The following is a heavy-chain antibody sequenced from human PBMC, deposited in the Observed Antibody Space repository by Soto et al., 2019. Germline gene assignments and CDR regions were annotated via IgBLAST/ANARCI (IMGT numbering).Heavy chain of an antibody. Sequence: QPGGSLRLSCAASGFTFSSYSMNWVRQAPGKGLEWVSYISSSSSTIYYADSVKGRFTISRDNAKNSLYLQMSSLRDEDTAVYYCARFVMGFAESNFDHWGHGVLVTVS. CDR1: GFTFSSYS. CDR2: ISSSSSTI. D-gene: IGHD2-21*01. V-gene: IGHV3-48*02. J-gene: IGHJ4*01. CDR3: ARFVMGFAESNFDH.